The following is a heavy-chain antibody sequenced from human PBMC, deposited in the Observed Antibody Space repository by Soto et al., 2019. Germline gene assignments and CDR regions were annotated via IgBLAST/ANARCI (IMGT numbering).Heavy chain of an antibody. J-gene: IGHJ6*02. D-gene: IGHD4-17*01. CDR1: GFTFSSYE. CDR2: ISSSGSTI. V-gene: IGHV3-48*03. CDR3: ARGDYGPGMDV. Sequence: EVQLVESGGGLVQPGGSLRLSCAASGFTFSSYEMNWVRQAPGKGLEWVSYISSSGSTIYYADSVKGRFTISRDNAKNSLDLQMNSLRAEDTAVYYCARGDYGPGMDVWGQGTTVTVSS.